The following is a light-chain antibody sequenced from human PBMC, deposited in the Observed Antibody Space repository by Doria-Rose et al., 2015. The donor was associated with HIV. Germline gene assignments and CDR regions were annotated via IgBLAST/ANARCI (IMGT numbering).Light chain of an antibody. CDR3: HQYGTSWT. J-gene: IGKJ1*01. Sequence: EIVLTQSPGTLSLSPGERATLSCRASQSFSSTYLAWYQQKPGPAPSLLIYDGSTRATGIPDRFSASGSGTDFTLTINRLEPEDFALYYCHQYGTSWTFGQGTKAEI. V-gene: IGKV3-20*01. CDR1: QSFSSTY. CDR2: DGS.